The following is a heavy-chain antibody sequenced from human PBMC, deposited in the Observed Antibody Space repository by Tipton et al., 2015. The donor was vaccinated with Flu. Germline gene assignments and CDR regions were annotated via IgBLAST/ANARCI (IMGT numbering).Heavy chain of an antibody. CDR3: ARARWAAAGTEYYFDY. J-gene: IGHJ4*02. Sequence: TLSLTCTVSGGSISSYYWGWIRQPPGKGLEWIGSIYYSGSTYYNPSLKSRVTISVDTPKNQFSLKLSSVTAADTAVYYCARARWAAAGTEYYFDYWGQGTLVTVSS. CDR1: GGSISSYY. CDR2: IYYSGST. D-gene: IGHD6-13*01. V-gene: IGHV4-39*07.